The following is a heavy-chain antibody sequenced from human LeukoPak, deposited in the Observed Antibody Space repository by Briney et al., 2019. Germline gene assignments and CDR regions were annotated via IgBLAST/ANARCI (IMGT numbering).Heavy chain of an antibody. V-gene: IGHV4-59*08. D-gene: IGHD6-19*01. CDR1: GGSISGYY. Sequence: SESLSLTCTVSGGSISGYYWSWIRQPPGKGLEWIGYIYYNGSTNYNPSLKSRVTISVDTSKNKSSLKLRSVTAADTAVYYCARSDGWSRGRFDYWGQGTLVTVSS. J-gene: IGHJ4*02. CDR2: IYYNGST. CDR3: ARSDGWSRGRFDY.